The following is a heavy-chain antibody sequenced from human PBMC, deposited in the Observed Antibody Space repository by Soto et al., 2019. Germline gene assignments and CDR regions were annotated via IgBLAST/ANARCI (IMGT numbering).Heavy chain of an antibody. CDR3: ARIAAAGTGEFVGWFDP. J-gene: IGHJ5*02. V-gene: IGHV1-2*04. CDR2: INPNSGGT. D-gene: IGHD6-13*01. Sequence: ASVKVSCKASGYTFTGYYMHWVRQAPGQGLEWMGWINPNSGGTNYAQKFQGWVTMTRDTSISTAYMELSRLRSDDTAVYYCARIAAAGTGEFVGWFDPWGQGTLVTVSS. CDR1: GYTFTGYY.